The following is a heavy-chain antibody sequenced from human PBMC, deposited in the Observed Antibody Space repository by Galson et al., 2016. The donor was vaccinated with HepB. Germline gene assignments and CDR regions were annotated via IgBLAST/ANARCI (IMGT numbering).Heavy chain of an antibody. CDR3: ARGGYCRSNTCPYSNPAYGMDV. CDR2: INANSGAT. CDR1: GYTFTGYY. J-gene: IGHJ6*02. V-gene: IGHV1-2*07. Sequence: SVKVSCKASGYTFTGYYMHWVRQAPGQGLEWMGWINANSGATNYPHKFPGRVTMTRDTSSSTAYMELSRLRSDATAGYYCARGGYCRSNTCPYSNPAYGMDVWGQGTTVTVSS. D-gene: IGHD2-2*01.